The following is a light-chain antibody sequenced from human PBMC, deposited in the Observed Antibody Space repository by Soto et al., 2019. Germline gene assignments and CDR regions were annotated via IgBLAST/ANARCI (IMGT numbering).Light chain of an antibody. CDR1: QSVSSY. CDR2: DAS. J-gene: IGKJ1*01. Sequence: EIVLTHSPATLSLSPWEIATLSCRASQSVSSYLAWYQQKPGQAPRLLIYDASNRATGIPARFSGSGSGTDFTRTISSLEPEDFAVYYCQQRSNWPRTFGQGTKVDIK. CDR3: QQRSNWPRT. V-gene: IGKV3-11*01.